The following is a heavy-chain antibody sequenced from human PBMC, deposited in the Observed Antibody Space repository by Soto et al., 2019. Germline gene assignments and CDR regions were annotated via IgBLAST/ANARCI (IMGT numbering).Heavy chain of an antibody. J-gene: IGHJ4*02. Sequence: GGSLRLSCTASGFTFSIYAMHWVRQAPGKGLEWVAIISYDGTKIDYAGSVKGRFTISRDNSKNTLYLQINSLTTEDTAVYYCARDPPLSMIVVVGVDDFWGQGTLVTVSS. D-gene: IGHD3-22*01. CDR3: ARDPPLSMIVVVGVDDF. CDR2: ISYDGTKI. CDR1: GFTFSIYA. V-gene: IGHV3-30-3*01.